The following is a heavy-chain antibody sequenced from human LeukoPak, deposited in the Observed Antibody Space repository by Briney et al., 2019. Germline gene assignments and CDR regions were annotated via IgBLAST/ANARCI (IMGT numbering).Heavy chain of an antibody. CDR1: GFTFSSYG. CDR2: ISGSGGST. V-gene: IGHV3-23*01. J-gene: IGHJ4*02. CDR3: AKRSAVSGGAFDS. Sequence: GGSLRLSCAASGFTFSSYGMSWVRQPPGKGLQWVSAISGSGGSTYYADSVKGRFTISRDNSKNTLYLQMNSLRAEDTAVYYCAKRSAVSGGAFDSWGQGTLVTVSS. D-gene: IGHD6-19*01.